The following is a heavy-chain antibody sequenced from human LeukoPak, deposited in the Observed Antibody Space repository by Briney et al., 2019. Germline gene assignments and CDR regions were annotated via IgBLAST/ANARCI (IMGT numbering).Heavy chain of an antibody. J-gene: IGHJ4*02. V-gene: IGHV1-2*02. CDR3: AKDGPRWY. D-gene: IGHD6-13*01. Sequence: GASGRVSCKASGYTFTVYYMHWVRQAPGQGLEWMGWTNPNTGCTNYAQKFQCRVTMTSDTSISTAYMELSRLRSDDTAVYYCAKDGPRWYWGQGTLVTVPS. CDR1: GYTFTVYY. CDR2: TNPNTGCT.